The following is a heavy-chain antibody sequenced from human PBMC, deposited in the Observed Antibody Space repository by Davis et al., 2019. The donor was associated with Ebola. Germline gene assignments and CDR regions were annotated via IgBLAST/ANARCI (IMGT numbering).Heavy chain of an antibody. CDR3: VKDLGTSGIFEI. Sequence: GESLKISCAASGFTFSTYSMSWVRQAPGKGLEWVSSISSDSDYIYYADSVKGRFTISRDNSRSTLYLQMNTLRADDTAVYYCVKDLGTSGIFEIWGQGTVVTVSS. D-gene: IGHD1-7*01. CDR2: ISSDSDYI. J-gene: IGHJ3*02. V-gene: IGHV3-21*04. CDR1: GFTFSTYS.